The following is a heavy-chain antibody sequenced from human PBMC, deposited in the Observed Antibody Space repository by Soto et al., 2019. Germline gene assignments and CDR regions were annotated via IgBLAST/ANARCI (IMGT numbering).Heavy chain of an antibody. D-gene: IGHD3-22*01. CDR3: ARPTHYYDNSDYYSEGPTNDY. CDR1: GGSISSSSYY. Sequence: PSETLSLTCTVSGGSISSSSYYWGWVRQPPGKGLEWIGSIYYSGNTHYNPSLRSRVTISVDTSKNQISLKMSSVTAADTAIYYCARPTHYYDNSDYYSEGPTNDYWGQGTLVTVSS. J-gene: IGHJ4*02. CDR2: IYYSGNT. V-gene: IGHV4-39*01.